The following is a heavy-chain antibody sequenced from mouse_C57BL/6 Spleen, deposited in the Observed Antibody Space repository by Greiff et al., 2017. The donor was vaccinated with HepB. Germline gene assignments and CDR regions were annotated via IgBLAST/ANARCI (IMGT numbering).Heavy chain of an antibody. Sequence: VQLQQSGPELVKPGASVKISCKASGYSFTGYYMNWVKQSPEKSLEWIGEINPSTGGTTYNQKFKAKATLTVDKSSSTAYMQLKSLTSEDSAVYYCARRYSNLDYWGQGTTLTVSS. D-gene: IGHD2-5*01. V-gene: IGHV1-42*01. CDR3: ARRYSNLDY. J-gene: IGHJ2*01. CDR2: INPSTGGT. CDR1: GYSFTGYY.